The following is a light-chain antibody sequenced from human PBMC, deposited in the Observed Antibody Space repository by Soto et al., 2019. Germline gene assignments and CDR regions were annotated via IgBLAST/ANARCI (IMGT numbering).Light chain of an antibody. J-gene: IGKJ2*01. V-gene: IGKV1-33*01. CDR1: QDIGNY. CDR2: EAS. CDR3: QQYEGLPYT. Sequence: DIQMTQSPSSLSASIGDRVTMTCQASQDIGNYLNWFQQRPGRAPKLLISEASHLQTGVPSRFSGRHSGADFTLTISRLLPEDVATYYCQQYEGLPYTFGRGTKLEIK.